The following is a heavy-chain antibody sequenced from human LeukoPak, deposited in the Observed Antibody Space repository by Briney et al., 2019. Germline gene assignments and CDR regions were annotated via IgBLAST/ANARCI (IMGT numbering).Heavy chain of an antibody. CDR3: ARDLPPHYYDSSGYYYVATFDY. CDR1: GYTFTSYG. V-gene: IGHV1-18*01. Sequence: EASVKVSCKASGYTFTSYGISWVRQAPGQGLEWMGWISAYNGNTNYAQKLQGRVTMTTDTSTSTAYMELRSLRSDDTAVYYCARDLPPHYYDSSGYYYVATFDYWGQGTLVTVPS. J-gene: IGHJ4*02. CDR2: ISAYNGNT. D-gene: IGHD3-22*01.